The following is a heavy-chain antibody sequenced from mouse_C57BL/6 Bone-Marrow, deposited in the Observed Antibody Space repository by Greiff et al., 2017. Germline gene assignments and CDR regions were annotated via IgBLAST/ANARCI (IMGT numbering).Heavy chain of an antibody. D-gene: IGHD1-1*01. Sequence: EVKLVESGGGLVKPGGSLKLSCAASGFTFSSYAMSWVRQTPEKRLEWVATISDGGSYTYYPDNVKGRFTISRDNAKNNLYLQMSHLKSEDTAMYYCASLYYYGSSYDYWGQGTTLTVSS. V-gene: IGHV5-4*03. CDR3: ASLYYYGSSYDY. J-gene: IGHJ2*01. CDR2: ISDGGSYT. CDR1: GFTFSSYA.